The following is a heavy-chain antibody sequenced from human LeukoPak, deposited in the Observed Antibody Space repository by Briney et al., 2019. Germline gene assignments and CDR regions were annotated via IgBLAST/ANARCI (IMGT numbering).Heavy chain of an antibody. Sequence: SQTLSLTCTVSGGSISSGNYWWSWIRQHPGKGLEWIGYIYYSGSTLYNPSLQSRASISVDTSKNQFSLRLNSVTAADTAVYYCAISDGYCSSTTCYNPFDYWGQGTLVTVSS. D-gene: IGHD2-2*02. V-gene: IGHV4-31*03. J-gene: IGHJ4*02. CDR1: GGSISSGNYW. CDR3: AISDGYCSSTTCYNPFDY. CDR2: IYYSGST.